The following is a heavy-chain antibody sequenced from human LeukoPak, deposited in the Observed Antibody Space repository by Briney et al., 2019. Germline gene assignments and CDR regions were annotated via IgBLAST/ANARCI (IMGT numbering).Heavy chain of an antibody. CDR3: ARAGAYSSSGVFDY. Sequence: PSETLSLTCTVSGGSISSYYWSWIRQPPGKGLEWIGYIYYSGSTNYNPSLKSRVIISVDTSKNQFSLKLSSVTAADTAVYYCARAGAYSSSGVFDYWGQGTLVTVSS. CDR2: IYYSGST. D-gene: IGHD6-13*01. J-gene: IGHJ4*02. V-gene: IGHV4-59*01. CDR1: GGSISSYY.